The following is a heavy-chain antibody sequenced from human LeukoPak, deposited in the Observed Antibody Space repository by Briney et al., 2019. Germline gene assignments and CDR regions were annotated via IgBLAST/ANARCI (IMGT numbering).Heavy chain of an antibody. Sequence: GGSLRLSCAASGFTFSSYSMNWVRQAPGKGLEWVSYISSSSSTIYYADSVKGRFTISRDNAKNSLYLQMNSLRAEDTAVYYCARDPGDFWSGYCDYWGQGTLVTVSS. CDR1: GFTFSSYS. CDR3: ARDPGDFWSGYCDY. J-gene: IGHJ4*02. V-gene: IGHV3-48*04. CDR2: ISSSSSTI. D-gene: IGHD3-3*01.